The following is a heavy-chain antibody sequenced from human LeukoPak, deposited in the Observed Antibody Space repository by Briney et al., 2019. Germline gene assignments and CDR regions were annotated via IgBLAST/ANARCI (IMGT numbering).Heavy chain of an antibody. V-gene: IGHV3-30*04. CDR2: ISYDGTSE. Sequence: GGSLRLSCETSGFPFNGYTVHWVRQAPGKGLEWMAVISYDGTSENYADSVKGRFTIARDKSTNTVHLQMNSLTIDDTAVYYCAREDTDMDFYYMDVWGKGTTVTISS. CDR1: GFPFNGYT. CDR3: AREDTDMDFYYMDV. J-gene: IGHJ6*03. D-gene: IGHD5-18*01.